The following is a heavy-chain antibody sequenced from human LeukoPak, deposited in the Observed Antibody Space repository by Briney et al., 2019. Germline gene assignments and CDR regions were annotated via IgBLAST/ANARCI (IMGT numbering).Heavy chain of an antibody. Sequence: GGSLRLSCAASGFTFSDYNMRWIRQAPGKGLEWVSSISRSGSTKYYADSVKGRFTISRDNAKNSLFLQMNSLRAEDTAVYYCARVLRYCSGGNCYKTFDYWGQGTLVTVSS. CDR1: GFTFSDYN. V-gene: IGHV3-11*01. J-gene: IGHJ4*02. CDR3: ARVLRYCSGGNCYKTFDY. CDR2: ISRSGSTK. D-gene: IGHD2-15*01.